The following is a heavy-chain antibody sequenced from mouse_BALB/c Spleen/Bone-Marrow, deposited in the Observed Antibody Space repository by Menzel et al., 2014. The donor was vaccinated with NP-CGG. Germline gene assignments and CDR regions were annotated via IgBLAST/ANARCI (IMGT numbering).Heavy chain of an antibody. CDR1: GFTFSSFG. Sequence: EVKLVESGGGLVQPGGSRRVSCVASGFTFSSFGMHWVRQAPEKGLEWVAYISSGSSTXXYADTVKGRFTISRDNPKNTLFLQMTSLRSEDTAMYYCARSTMITTGYYYAMDYWGQGTSVTVSS. CDR3: ARSTMITTGYYYAMDY. V-gene: IGHV5-17*02. J-gene: IGHJ4*01. CDR2: ISSGSSTX. D-gene: IGHD2-4*01.